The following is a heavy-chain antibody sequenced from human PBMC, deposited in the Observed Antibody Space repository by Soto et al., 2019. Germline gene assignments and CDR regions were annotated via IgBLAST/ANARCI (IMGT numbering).Heavy chain of an antibody. D-gene: IGHD3-10*01. CDR1: GYTFTSYG. CDR3: ARGPLLWGDV. Sequence: ASVKVSCKASGYTFTSYGISWVRQAPGQGLEWMGWISGYNGNTNYAQKFQGRVTITRDTSASTAYMELSSLRYEDTAVYYCARGPLLWGDVWGQGTTVTVSS. CDR2: ISGYNGNT. J-gene: IGHJ6*02. V-gene: IGHV1-18*01.